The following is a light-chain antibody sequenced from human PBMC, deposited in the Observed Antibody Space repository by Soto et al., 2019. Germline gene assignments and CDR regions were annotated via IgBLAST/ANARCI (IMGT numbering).Light chain of an antibody. J-gene: IGLJ3*02. CDR1: SSDVGGYNY. Sequence: QSALTQPPSASGSPGQSVTISCTGTSSDVGGYNYVSWYQQYPGRAPKLMIYDLTKRPSGVPDRFSGSKSGNTASLTVSGLQAEDEADYYCSSYAASNNFYFVFGGGTKLTVL. CDR2: DLT. V-gene: IGLV2-8*01. CDR3: SSYAASNNFYFV.